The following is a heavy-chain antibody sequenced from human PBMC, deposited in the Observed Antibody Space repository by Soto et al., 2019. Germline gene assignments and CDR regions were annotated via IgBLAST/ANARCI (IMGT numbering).Heavy chain of an antibody. J-gene: IGHJ4*02. CDR3: AKEARDGYTFDY. D-gene: IGHD5-12*01. CDR1: GFTLSSYA. V-gene: IGHV3-23*01. CDR2: ISGSGGST. Sequence: PGGSLRLSCAASGFTLSSYAMSWVRQAPGKWLEWVSGISGSGGSTYYADSVKGRFTMSRDNSKNTLYLQMNSLRAEDTAEYYCAKEARDGYTFDYWGQGTLVNVSS.